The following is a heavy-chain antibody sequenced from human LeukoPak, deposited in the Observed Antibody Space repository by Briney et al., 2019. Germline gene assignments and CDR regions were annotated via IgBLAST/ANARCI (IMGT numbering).Heavy chain of an antibody. Sequence: GGSLRLSCAASGFTFSSYSMNWVRQAPGKGLEWVSSISSSSSYIYYADSVKGRFTISRDNAKNSLYLQMNSLRAEDTAVYYCAREGRGYNWNDAPFDYWGQGTLVTVSS. V-gene: IGHV3-21*01. J-gene: IGHJ4*02. CDR3: AREGRGYNWNDAPFDY. D-gene: IGHD1-1*01. CDR1: GFTFSSYS. CDR2: ISSSSSYI.